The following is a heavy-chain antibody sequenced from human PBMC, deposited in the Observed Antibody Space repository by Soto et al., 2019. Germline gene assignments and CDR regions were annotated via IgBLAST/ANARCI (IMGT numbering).Heavy chain of an antibody. CDR1: GYTFTSYG. V-gene: IGHV1-18*01. CDR3: AGVPITLVRGHPFGDFDY. D-gene: IGHD3-10*01. Sequence: QVQLVQSGAEVKKPGASVKVSCKASGYTFTSYGISWVRQAPGQGLEWMEWISAYNGNKNYAQQYRGGVPMTTGKSTKTDHVEQRSRRTDDTAVYYYAGVPITLVRGHPFGDFDYWGQGTLVTVSS. CDR2: ISAYNGNK. J-gene: IGHJ4*02.